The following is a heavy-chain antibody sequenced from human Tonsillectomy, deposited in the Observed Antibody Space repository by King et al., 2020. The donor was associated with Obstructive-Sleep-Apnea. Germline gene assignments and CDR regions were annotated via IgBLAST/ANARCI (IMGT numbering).Heavy chain of an antibody. Sequence: VQLVESGGGLVQPGGSLRLSCAASGFTFSSYAMIWVRQAPGKGLEWVSSVSGSGGSTYYADAVKGRFTISREHSKNTLYLQMNSLRAEDTAVYYCAKEGDDFWSGYWGYFDIWGQGTMVTVSS. D-gene: IGHD3-3*01. V-gene: IGHV3-23*04. CDR3: AKEGDDFWSGYWGYFDI. J-gene: IGHJ3*02. CDR1: GFTFSSYA. CDR2: VSGSGGST.